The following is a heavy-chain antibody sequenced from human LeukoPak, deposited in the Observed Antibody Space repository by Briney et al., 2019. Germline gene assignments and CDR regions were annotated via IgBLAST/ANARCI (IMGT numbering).Heavy chain of an antibody. CDR3: VKDLTYESSGSFFDY. V-gene: IGHV3-43*01. J-gene: IGHJ4*02. CDR2: ISWDGTT. D-gene: IGHD3-22*01. CDR1: GFTFEDYT. Sequence: GGSLRLSCAASGFTFEDYTMHWVRQVPGKTLEWVSLISWDGTTYYTDSVKGRFTTSRDNSQDSLYLQMDTLRSEDTAFYYCVKDLTYESSGSFFDYWGRGTLVTVS.